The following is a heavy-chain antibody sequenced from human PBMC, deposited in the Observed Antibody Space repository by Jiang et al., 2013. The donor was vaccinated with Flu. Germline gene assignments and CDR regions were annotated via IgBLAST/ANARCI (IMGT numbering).Heavy chain of an antibody. Sequence: TCTVSGGSISSGGYYWSWIRQHPGKGLEWIGYIYYSGSTYYNPSLKSRVTISVDTSKNQFSLKLSSVTAADTAVYYCARAGDCTNGVCYNRKDYYGMDVWGQGTTVTVSS. V-gene: IGHV4-31*03. CDR3: ARAGDCTNGVCYNRKDYYGMDV. J-gene: IGHJ6*02. D-gene: IGHD2-8*01. CDR2: IYYSGST. CDR1: GGSISSGGYY.